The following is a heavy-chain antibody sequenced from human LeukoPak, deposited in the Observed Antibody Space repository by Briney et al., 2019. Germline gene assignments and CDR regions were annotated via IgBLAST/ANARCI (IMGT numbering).Heavy chain of an antibody. CDR1: GFTFSSYA. CDR2: ISYDGSNK. V-gene: IGHV3-30-3*01. Sequence: GRSLRLSCAASGFTFSSYAMHWVRQAPGKGLEWVAVISYDGSNKYYADSVKGRFTISRDNSKNTLYLQMNSLRAEDTAVYYCARSGGGYCSSTSCQGHWFDPWGQGTLVTVSS. CDR3: ARSGGGYCSSTSCQGHWFDP. D-gene: IGHD2-2*01. J-gene: IGHJ5*02.